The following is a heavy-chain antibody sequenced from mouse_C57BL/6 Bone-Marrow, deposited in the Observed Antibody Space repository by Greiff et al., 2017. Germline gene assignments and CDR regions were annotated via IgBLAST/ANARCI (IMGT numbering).Heavy chain of an antibody. CDR1: GFTFSSYG. V-gene: IGHV5-6*01. CDR2: ISSGGSYT. J-gene: IGHJ1*03. D-gene: IGHD1-1*01. CDR3: ARQGSGSSFDWYFDV. Sequence: EVQGVESGGDLVKPGGSLKLSCAASGFTFSSYGMSWVRQTPDKRLEWVATISSGGSYTYYPDSVKGRFTLSRDNAKNTLYLQVSSLKSEDTAIYYCARQGSGSSFDWYFDVWGTGTTVTVSS.